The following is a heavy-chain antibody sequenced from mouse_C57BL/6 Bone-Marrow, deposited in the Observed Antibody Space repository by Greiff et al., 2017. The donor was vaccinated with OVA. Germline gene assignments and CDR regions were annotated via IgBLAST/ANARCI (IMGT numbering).Heavy chain of an antibody. Sequence: VQLVESGAELARPGASVKLSCKASGYTFTSYGISWVKQRTGQGLEWIGEIYPRSGNTYYNEKFKGKATLTADKSSSTAYMELRSLTSEDSAVYFCARKGYYSNPWFAYWGQGTLVTVSA. J-gene: IGHJ3*01. V-gene: IGHV1-81*01. D-gene: IGHD2-5*01. CDR2: IYPRSGNT. CDR3: ARKGYYSNPWFAY. CDR1: GYTFTSYG.